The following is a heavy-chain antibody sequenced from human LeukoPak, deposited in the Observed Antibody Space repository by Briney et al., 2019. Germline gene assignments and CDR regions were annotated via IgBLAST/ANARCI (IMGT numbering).Heavy chain of an antibody. V-gene: IGHV4-39*07. D-gene: IGHD6-6*01. Sequence: SETLSLTCTVSGGSISSSSYYWGWIRQPPGKGLEWIGSIYYSGSTYYNPSLKSRVTISVDTTKNQFSLKLSSVTAADTAVYYCARDGAGSSSWGYYYYYYMDVWGKGTTVTVSS. CDR1: GGSISSSSYY. CDR2: IYYSGST. CDR3: ARDGAGSSSWGYYYYYYMDV. J-gene: IGHJ6*03.